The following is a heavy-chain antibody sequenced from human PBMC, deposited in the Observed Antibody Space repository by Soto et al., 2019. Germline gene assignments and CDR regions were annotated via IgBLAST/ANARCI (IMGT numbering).Heavy chain of an antibody. D-gene: IGHD3-16*01. V-gene: IGHV4-59*08. CDR2: IYYSGST. J-gene: IGHJ4*02. Sequence: PSETLSLTCTVSGGSISSYYWSWIRQSPGKGLEWIGYIYYSGSTNYNPSLKSRVTISVDTSKNQFSLKLSSVTAADTAVYYCARLRVVFDYWGQGTLVTVSS. CDR1: GGSISSYY. CDR3: ARLRVVFDY.